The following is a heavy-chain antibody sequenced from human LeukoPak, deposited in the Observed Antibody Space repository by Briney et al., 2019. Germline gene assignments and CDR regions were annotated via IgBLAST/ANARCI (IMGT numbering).Heavy chain of an antibody. CDR2: INTDGSTT. D-gene: IGHD2-2*01. CDR1: GFTFSNYW. CDR3: ARVESGSCSSTRCRSIDY. Sequence: PGGSLRLSCAASGFTFSNYWMHWVRQTPGKGLVWVSRINTDGSTTHYADSVKGRFTISRDNAKSTLYVQMNSLRVEDTAVYYCARVESGSCSSTRCRSIDYWGQGTLVTVSS. J-gene: IGHJ4*02. V-gene: IGHV3-74*01.